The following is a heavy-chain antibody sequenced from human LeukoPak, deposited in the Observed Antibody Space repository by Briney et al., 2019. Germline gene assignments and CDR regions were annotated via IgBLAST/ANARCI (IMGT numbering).Heavy chain of an antibody. CDR1: GFTFSTYW. D-gene: IGHD2-2*01. J-gene: IGHJ4*02. Sequence: PGGSLRLSCAASGFTFSTYWMRWVRQAPGKGLVWVARINSDGSSTSYADSVKGRFTISRDNAKNTLYLQMNSLRAEDTAVYYCARFYCSSSSCLEDYWGQGTLATVSS. CDR3: ARFYCSSSSCLEDY. CDR2: INSDGSST. V-gene: IGHV3-74*01.